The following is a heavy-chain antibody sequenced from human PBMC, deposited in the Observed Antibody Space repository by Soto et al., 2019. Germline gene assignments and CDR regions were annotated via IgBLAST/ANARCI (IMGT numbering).Heavy chain of an antibody. V-gene: IGHV5-51*01. CDR1: GLSFAPNYW. Sequence: PXEALKISCKGSGLSFAPNYWIAWARQMPGKGLEWMGIIDPRDSNTMYSPSFQGQVTISVDNSITTTYLQWSSLKASDTAIYYCTRRHHVAVATADDFDYWGQGTLVTVSS. J-gene: IGHJ4*02. D-gene: IGHD5-12*01. CDR3: TRRHHVAVATADDFDY. CDR2: IDPRDSNT.